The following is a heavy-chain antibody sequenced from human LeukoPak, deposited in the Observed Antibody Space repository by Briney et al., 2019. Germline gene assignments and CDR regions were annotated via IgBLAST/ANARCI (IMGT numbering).Heavy chain of an antibody. Sequence: QPGRSLRLSCAASGFTFSNYGMHWVRQAPGKGLEWVAVISYDGSNKYYADSVKGRFTISRDNSKNTLYLQMNSLRGDDTAVYYCAKDQRSKFDHWGQGTLVTVFS. CDR2: ISYDGSNK. J-gene: IGHJ4*02. CDR3: AKDQRSKFDH. CDR1: GFTFSNYG. V-gene: IGHV3-30*18.